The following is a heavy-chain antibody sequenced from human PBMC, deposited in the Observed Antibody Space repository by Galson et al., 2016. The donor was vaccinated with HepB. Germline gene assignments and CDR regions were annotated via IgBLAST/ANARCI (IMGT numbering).Heavy chain of an antibody. CDR1: GYSFNSYW. CDR3: ARLGDKVVADYDCYYYRMDV. D-gene: IGHD3-22*01. Sequence: QSGAEVKKPGESLKISCKVSGYSFNSYWIAWVRQMPGKGLEWMGFIYPGDSDTTYSPSFQGQVAISVDRSIRTAYLQWSSLKASDTAIYYCARLGDKVVADYDCYYYRMDVWGQGTTVTVSS. J-gene: IGHJ6*02. CDR2: IYPGDSDT. V-gene: IGHV5-51*01.